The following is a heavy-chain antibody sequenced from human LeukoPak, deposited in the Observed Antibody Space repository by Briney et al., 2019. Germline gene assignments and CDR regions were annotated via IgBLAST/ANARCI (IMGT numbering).Heavy chain of an antibody. J-gene: IGHJ4*02. CDR2: INPSGGST. D-gene: IGHD3-22*01. CDR3: ARDELVKYYYDSSGYSIFDY. V-gene: IGHV1-46*01. Sequence: ASVKVSCKASGYTFTSYYMHWVRQAPGQGLEWMGIINPSGGSTSYAQKFQGGVTMTRDTSTSTVYMELSSLRSEDTAVYYCARDELVKYYYDSSGYSIFDYWGQGTLVTVSS. CDR1: GYTFTSYY.